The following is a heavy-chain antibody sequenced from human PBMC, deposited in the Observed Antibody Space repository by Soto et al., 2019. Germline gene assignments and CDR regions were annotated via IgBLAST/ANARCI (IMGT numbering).Heavy chain of an antibody. CDR3: ASTTEYYEN. V-gene: IGHV1-69*02. Sequence: QVQLVQSGAEVKKPGSSVKVSCKASAGTFSSYTISWVRQAPGQGLEWMGRIIPILGIANYAQKFQGRVTITADKSTSTAYMALSSLRSEDTAVYYCASTTEYYENWGQGTLVTVSS. CDR2: IIPILGIA. D-gene: IGHD1-26*01. CDR1: AGTFSSYT. J-gene: IGHJ4*02.